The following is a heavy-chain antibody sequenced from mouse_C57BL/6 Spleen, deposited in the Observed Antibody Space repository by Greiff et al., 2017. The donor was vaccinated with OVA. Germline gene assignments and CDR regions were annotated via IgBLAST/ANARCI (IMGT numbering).Heavy chain of an antibody. CDR1: GYAFTNYL. D-gene: IGHD2-1*01. CDR3: ARSGIYYGPYYFDY. CDR2: INPGSGGT. J-gene: IGHJ2*01. V-gene: IGHV1-54*01. Sequence: VQLQQSGAELVRPGTSVKVSCKASGYAFTNYLIEWVKQRPGQGLEWIGVINPGSGGTNYNEKFKGKATLTADKSSSTAYMQLSSLTSEDSAVYFCARSGIYYGPYYFDYWGQGTTLTVSS.